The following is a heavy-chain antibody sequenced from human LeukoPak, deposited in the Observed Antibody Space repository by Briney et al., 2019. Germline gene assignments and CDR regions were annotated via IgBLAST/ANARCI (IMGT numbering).Heavy chain of an antibody. Sequence: SETLSLTCAVSGYSISSGYYWGWIRQPPGKGLEWIGSIYHSGSTYYNPSLKSRVTISVDTSKNQFSLKLSSVTAADTAVYYCAKGGSTSPNGINDYWGQGTLVTVSS. D-gene: IGHD2-2*01. CDR1: GYSISSGYY. CDR2: IYHSGST. V-gene: IGHV4-38-2*01. J-gene: IGHJ4*02. CDR3: AKGGSTSPNGINDY.